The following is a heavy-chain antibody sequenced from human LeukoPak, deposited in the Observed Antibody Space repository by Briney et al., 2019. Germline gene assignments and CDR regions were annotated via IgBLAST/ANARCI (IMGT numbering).Heavy chain of an antibody. CDR1: GGSISSSGYY. Sequence: SETLSLTCTVSGGSISSSGYYWGWIRQSPGEGLEWIGNIYYSGSTNYNPSLKSRVTISLDTSKNQFSLKLNSVTAADTAVYYCASHYGSGSFYSPFDYWGQGTLVTVSS. D-gene: IGHD3-10*01. CDR3: ASHYGSGSFYSPFDY. CDR2: IYYSGST. V-gene: IGHV4-39*07. J-gene: IGHJ4*02.